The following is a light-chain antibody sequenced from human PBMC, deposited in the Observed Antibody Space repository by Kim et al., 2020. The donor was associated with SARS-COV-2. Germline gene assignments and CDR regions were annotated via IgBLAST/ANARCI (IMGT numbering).Light chain of an antibody. CDR1: QTISGY. Sequence: DIQMTQSPSSLSASVGDRVTITCRASQTISGYLNWYQQKPGKAPKLLIYAASSLQSGVPSRFSGGGSGTDFTLTISSLQPEDFATYYCQQSYSIPRTFGKGTKVDIK. CDR3: QQSYSIPRT. CDR2: AAS. J-gene: IGKJ1*01. V-gene: IGKV1-39*01.